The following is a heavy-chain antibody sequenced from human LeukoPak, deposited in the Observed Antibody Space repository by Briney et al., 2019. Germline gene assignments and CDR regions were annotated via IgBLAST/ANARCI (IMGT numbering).Heavy chain of an antibody. CDR1: GGAFSSYA. Sequence: ASVKVSCKASGGAFSSYAISWVRQAPGQGLEWMGGIIPIFGTANYAQKFQGRVTITADESTSTAYMELSSLRSEDTAVYYCASRYGSGSYLFYFDYWGQGTLVTVSS. CDR2: IIPIFGTA. V-gene: IGHV1-69*13. CDR3: ASRYGSGSYLFYFDY. J-gene: IGHJ4*02. D-gene: IGHD3-10*01.